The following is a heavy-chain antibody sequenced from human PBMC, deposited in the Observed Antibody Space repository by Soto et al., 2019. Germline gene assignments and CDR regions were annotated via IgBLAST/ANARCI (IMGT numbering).Heavy chain of an antibody. Sequence: SETLSLTCPVSGDSVTRGDYYWSWIRQPPGKGLEWIGYVYYSGSTYYNPSLKSRVTISVDTSKNQFSLKLSSVTAADTAVYYCARDVVVVPAAPYGMDVRGQGTTVTVPS. D-gene: IGHD2-2*01. V-gene: IGHV4-30-4*01. J-gene: IGHJ6*02. CDR3: ARDVVVVPAAPYGMDV. CDR1: GDSVTRGDYY. CDR2: VYYSGST.